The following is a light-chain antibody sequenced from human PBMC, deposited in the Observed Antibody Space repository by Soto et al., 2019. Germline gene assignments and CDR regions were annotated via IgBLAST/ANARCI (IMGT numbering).Light chain of an antibody. V-gene: IGKV2-24*01. CDR1: QSLVYSDGNTY. CDR3: VQFSQFPRT. J-gene: IGKJ1*01. Sequence: DIVLTQTPLSPPVTLGQPASISCRSSQSLVYSDGNTYLSWLQQRPGQPPRLLIYQVSNRFSGVPDRFSGSGAGTDFTLKISRLEAEDVGVYYFVQFSQFPRTFGQGTKVEIK. CDR2: QVS.